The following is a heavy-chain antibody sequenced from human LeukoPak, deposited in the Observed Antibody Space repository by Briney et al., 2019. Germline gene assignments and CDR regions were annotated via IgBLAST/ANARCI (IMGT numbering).Heavy chain of an antibody. CDR2: IYYSGST. V-gene: IGHV4-39*07. D-gene: IGHD6-13*01. CDR1: GGSISSSSYY. J-gene: IGHJ4*02. CDR3: ASESTAASEY. Sequence: SETLSLTCTVSGGSISSSSYYWGWIRQPPEKGLEWIGSIYYSGSTYYNPSLKSRVTISVDTSKNQFSLELSSVTAADTAVYHCASESTAASEYWGQGTLVTVSS.